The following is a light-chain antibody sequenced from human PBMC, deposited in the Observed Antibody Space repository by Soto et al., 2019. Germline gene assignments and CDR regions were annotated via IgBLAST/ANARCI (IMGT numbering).Light chain of an antibody. Sequence: DIPMTQSTSSLSASVGDRVTITCRASENIARHLNWYQQKPGKAPNLLIYAASNLQNGVPLRFRGGGSGTDFTLTISNLQPEDFATYYCQQSYSTLSITFGQGTRLEIK. CDR2: AAS. J-gene: IGKJ5*01. CDR1: ENIARH. CDR3: QQSYSTLSIT. V-gene: IGKV1-39*01.